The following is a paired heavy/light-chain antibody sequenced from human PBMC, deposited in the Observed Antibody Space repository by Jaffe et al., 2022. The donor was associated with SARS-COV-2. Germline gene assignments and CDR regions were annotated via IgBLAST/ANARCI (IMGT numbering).Light chain of an antibody. Sequence: QSALTQPASVSGSPGQSITISCTGTSSDVGSYNRVSWYQQHPGKAPKFMIYEGTKRPSGVSYRFSGSKSGNTASLTISGLQAEDEADYYCCSYTTSGTWVFGGGTKLTVL. V-gene: IGLV2-23*01. CDR2: EGT. CDR1: SSDVGSYNR. J-gene: IGLJ3*02. CDR3: CSYTTSGTWV.
Heavy chain of an antibody. CDR2: IYSDGSNT. Sequence: EVQLVESGGGLVQPGGSLRLSCAASGFTFRDYWMHWVRQAPGKGLVWVSRIYSDGSNTIYADSVKGRFTISRDNARDTLYLQMNSLRAEDTAVYYCVRDSSYAPDYWGQGTLVTVSS. J-gene: IGHJ4*02. CDR1: GFTFRDYW. V-gene: IGHV3-74*01. D-gene: IGHD6-6*01. CDR3: VRDSSYAPDY.